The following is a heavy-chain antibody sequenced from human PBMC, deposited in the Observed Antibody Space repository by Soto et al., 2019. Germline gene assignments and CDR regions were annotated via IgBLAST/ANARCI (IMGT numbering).Heavy chain of an antibody. CDR3: ARTPTDCSGGSCYSGTGKYYYYGMDV. J-gene: IGHJ6*02. CDR2: IDWDDDK. Sequence: SGPTLVNPTQTLTLTCTFSGFSLSTSGMCVSWIRQPPGKALEWLARIDWDDDKYYNTSLKTRLTISKDTSKNQVVLTMTNMDPVDTATYYCARTPTDCSGGSCYSGTGKYYYYGMDVWGQGTTVTVSS. D-gene: IGHD2-15*01. V-gene: IGHV2-70*11. CDR1: GFSLSTSGMC.